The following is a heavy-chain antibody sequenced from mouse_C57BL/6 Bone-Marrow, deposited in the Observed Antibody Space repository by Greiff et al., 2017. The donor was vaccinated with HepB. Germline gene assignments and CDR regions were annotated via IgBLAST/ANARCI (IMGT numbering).Heavy chain of an antibody. CDR3: ASSEGSTQFAY. Sequence: VKLVESGPGLVAPSQSLSITCTVSGFSLTSYGVDWVRQSPGKGLEWLGVIWGVGSTNYNSALKSRLSISKDNSKSQVFLKMNSLQTDDTAMYYCASSEGSTQFAYWGQGTLVTVSA. V-gene: IGHV2-6*01. CDR1: GFSLTSYG. CDR2: IWGVGST. D-gene: IGHD1-1*01. J-gene: IGHJ3*01.